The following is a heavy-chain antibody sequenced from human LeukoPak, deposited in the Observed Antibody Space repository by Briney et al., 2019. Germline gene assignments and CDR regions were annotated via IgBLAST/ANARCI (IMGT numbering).Heavy chain of an antibody. CDR1: GGSFSGYY. D-gene: IGHD3-10*01. Sequence: SETLSLTCAVYGGSFSGYYWSWIRQPPGKGLEWIGEINHTGSTNYNPSLKNRVTISVDTSKNQFSLKLSSVTAADTAVYYCARAGTLLRGVIIYFNYWGQGTLLTLSP. CDR2: INHTGST. V-gene: IGHV4-34*01. CDR3: ARAGTLLRGVIIYFNY. J-gene: IGHJ4*02.